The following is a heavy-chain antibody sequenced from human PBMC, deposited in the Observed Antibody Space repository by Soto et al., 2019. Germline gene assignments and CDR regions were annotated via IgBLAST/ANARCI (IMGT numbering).Heavy chain of an antibody. CDR1: GGSISSGDYY. CDR3: ARERIGAVTPQEFDY. D-gene: IGHD5-18*01. CDR2: IYYSGST. V-gene: IGHV4-30-4*01. J-gene: IGHJ4*02. Sequence: QVQLQESGPGLVKPSQTLSLTCTVSGGSISSGDYYWSWIRQPPGKGLEWIGYIYYSGSTYYNPSLKSRVTISVDTSKNQFSLKLSSVTAADTAVYYCARERIGAVTPQEFDYWGQGTLVTVSS.